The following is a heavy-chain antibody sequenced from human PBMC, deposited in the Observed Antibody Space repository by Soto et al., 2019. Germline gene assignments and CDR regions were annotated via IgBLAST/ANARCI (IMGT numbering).Heavy chain of an antibody. Sequence: GESLKISCKGSGYIFHNYWIGWVRQMPGKGLEWMGIIYPGDSDIRYNPSFQGQVTISADKSISTTYLQWSSLKASDTAMYYCARQRYFDHWGQGTLVTVSS. J-gene: IGHJ4*02. CDR2: IYPGDSDI. CDR3: ARQRYFDH. V-gene: IGHV5-51*01. D-gene: IGHD3-9*01. CDR1: GYIFHNYW.